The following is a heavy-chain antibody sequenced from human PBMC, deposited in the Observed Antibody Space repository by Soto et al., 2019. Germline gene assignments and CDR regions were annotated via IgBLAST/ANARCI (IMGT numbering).Heavy chain of an antibody. Sequence: XATLSLTCAVCGFCISSGNYWGWIRKPPGKGLEWIGSIFYIGSTYHNPSLKSRVTISVDTSKNQFSLKLSSVTAADTAVYYCERPHPASLDAFDIWGQGTMVTVSS. CDR1: GFCISSGNY. CDR2: IFYIGST. V-gene: IGHV4-38-2*01. J-gene: IGHJ3*02. CDR3: ERPHPASLDAFDI.